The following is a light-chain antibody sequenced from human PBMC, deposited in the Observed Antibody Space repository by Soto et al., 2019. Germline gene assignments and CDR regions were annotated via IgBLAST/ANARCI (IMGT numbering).Light chain of an antibody. V-gene: IGLV2-8*01. CDR1: SSDVGGYNY. Sequence: QSALTQPPSASGSPGPSVTISCTGTSSDVGGYNYVSWYQQHPGKAPKLIISEVSKRPSVVPDRFSGSKSGNTASLTVSGLKAEDEADYYCTSQAGSNNYVFGTGTKLTVL. J-gene: IGLJ1*01. CDR2: EVS. CDR3: TSQAGSNNYV.